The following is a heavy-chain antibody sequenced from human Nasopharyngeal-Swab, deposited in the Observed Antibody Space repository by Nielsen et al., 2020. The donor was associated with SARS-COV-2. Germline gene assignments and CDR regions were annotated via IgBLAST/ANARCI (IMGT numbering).Heavy chain of an antibody. CDR1: GFTFDDYG. V-gene: IGHV3-20*01. Sequence: GESLKISCAASGFTFDDYGMSWVRQAPGKGLGWVSGINWNGGSTGYADSVKGRFTISRDNAKNSLYLQMNSLRAEDTALYHCARVRKRYCSSTSCYGGDFDYWGQGTLVTVSS. D-gene: IGHD2-2*01. J-gene: IGHJ4*02. CDR3: ARVRKRYCSSTSCYGGDFDY. CDR2: INWNGGST.